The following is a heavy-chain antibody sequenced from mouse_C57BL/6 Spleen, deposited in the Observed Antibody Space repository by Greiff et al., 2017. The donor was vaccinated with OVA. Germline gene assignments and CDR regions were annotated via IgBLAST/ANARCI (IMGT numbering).Heavy chain of an antibody. V-gene: IGHV1-82*01. CDR1: GYAFSSSW. J-gene: IGHJ4*01. CDR2: IYPGDGDT. D-gene: IGHD1-1*01. Sequence: QVQLQQSGPELVKPGASVKISCKASGYAFSSSWMNWVKQRPGKGLEWIGRIYPGDGDTNYNGKFKGKATLTADKSSSTAYMQLSSLTSEDSAVYFCARRYYYGSTYAMDYWGQGTSVTVSS. CDR3: ARRYYYGSTYAMDY.